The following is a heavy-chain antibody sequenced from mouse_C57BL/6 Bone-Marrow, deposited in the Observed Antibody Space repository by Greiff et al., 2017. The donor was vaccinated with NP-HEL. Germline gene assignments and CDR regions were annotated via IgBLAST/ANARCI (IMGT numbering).Heavy chain of an antibody. CDR1: GYTFTSYG. V-gene: IGHV1-81*01. CDR3: ARFLYDGYLSFYAIDY. Sequence: QVQLQQSGAELARPGASVKLSCKASGYTFTSYGISWVKQRTGQGLEWIGEIYPRSGNTYYNEKFTGKATLTADKSSSTAYMELRSLTSEDSAVYFCARFLYDGYLSFYAIDYWGQGTSVTVSS. J-gene: IGHJ4*01. CDR2: IYPRSGNT. D-gene: IGHD2-3*01.